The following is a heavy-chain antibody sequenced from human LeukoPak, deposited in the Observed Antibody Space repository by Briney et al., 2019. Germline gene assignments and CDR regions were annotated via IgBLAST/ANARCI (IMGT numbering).Heavy chain of an antibody. CDR1: GFTFSSYE. Sequence: GGSLRLSCAASGFTFSSYEMNWVRQAPGKGLEWVSYISSSGSTIYYADSVKRRFTISRDNAKNSLYLQMNSLRAEDTAVYYCARDRLYCSSTSCYGGPGDYGMDVWGQGTTVTVSS. CDR2: ISSSGSTI. D-gene: IGHD2-2*01. V-gene: IGHV3-48*03. CDR3: ARDRLYCSSTSCYGGPGDYGMDV. J-gene: IGHJ6*02.